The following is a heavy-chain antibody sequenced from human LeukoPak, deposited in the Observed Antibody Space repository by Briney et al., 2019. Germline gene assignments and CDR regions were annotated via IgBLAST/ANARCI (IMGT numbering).Heavy chain of an antibody. CDR1: GFTFSSYG. D-gene: IGHD4-17*01. Sequence: PGGSLRLSCAASGFTFSSYGMHWVRQAPGKGLEWVAFIRYDGSNKYYADSVKGRFTISRDNSKNTLYLQVNSLRAEDTAVYYCAKDRSLYGDYSLPPDYWGQGTLVTVSS. CDR3: AKDRSLYGDYSLPPDY. CDR2: IRYDGSNK. V-gene: IGHV3-30*02. J-gene: IGHJ4*02.